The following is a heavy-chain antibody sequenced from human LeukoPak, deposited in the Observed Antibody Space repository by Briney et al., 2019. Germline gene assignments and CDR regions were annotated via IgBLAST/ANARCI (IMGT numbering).Heavy chain of an antibody. J-gene: IGHJ6*03. D-gene: IGHD3-3*01. V-gene: IGHV3-74*01. CDR1: GFTFSSYW. CDR3: AREVRFLEWLSYYYYYYYMDV. Sequence: GGSLRLSCAASGFTFSSYWMHWVRQAPWKGLVWVSRINSDGSSTSYADSVKGRFTISRDNAKNTLYLQMNSLRAEDTAVYYCAREVRFLEWLSYYYYYYYMDVWGKGTTVTVSS. CDR2: INSDGSST.